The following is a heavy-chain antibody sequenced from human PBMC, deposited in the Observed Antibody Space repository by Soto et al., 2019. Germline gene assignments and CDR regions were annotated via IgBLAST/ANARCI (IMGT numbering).Heavy chain of an antibody. V-gene: IGHV1-3*01. CDR2: INAGNGNT. CDR3: ARGLGSSGWYAPYYYYGMDV. D-gene: IGHD6-19*01. CDR1: GYTFTSYA. Sequence: ASVKVSCKASGYTFTSYAMHWVRQAPGQRLEWMGWINAGNGNTKYSQKFQGRVTITRDTSASTAYMELSSLRSEDTAVYYRARGLGSSGWYAPYYYYGMDVWGQGTTVTVSS. J-gene: IGHJ6*02.